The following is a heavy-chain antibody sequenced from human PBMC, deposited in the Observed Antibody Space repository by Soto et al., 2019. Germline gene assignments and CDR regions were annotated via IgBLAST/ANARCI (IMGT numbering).Heavy chain of an antibody. J-gene: IGHJ6*02. CDR3: ASCNTNGVPPATYYYGMDV. CDR2: IIPIFGTA. V-gene: IGHV1-69*01. CDR1: GGTFSSYA. D-gene: IGHD2-8*01. Sequence: QVQLVQSGAEVKKPRSSVKVSCKASGGTFSSYAISWVRQAPGQGLEWMGGIIPIFGTANYAQKFQGRVTITADESTSTAYMELSSLRSEDTAVYYCASCNTNGVPPATYYYGMDVWGQGTTVTVSS.